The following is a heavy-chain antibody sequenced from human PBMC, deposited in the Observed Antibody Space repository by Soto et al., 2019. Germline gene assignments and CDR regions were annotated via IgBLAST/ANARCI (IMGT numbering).Heavy chain of an antibody. CDR1: GYTFTGYY. J-gene: IGHJ6*02. D-gene: IGHD2-15*01. CDR3: ARDRSPTRLQYGMDV. V-gene: IGHV1-2*04. Sequence: QVQLVQSGAEMKKPGASVKVSCKASGYTFTGYYMHWVRQAPGQGLEWMGWINPNSGGTNYAQKFQGWVTMTRDTSISTAYMELSRLRSDDTAVYYCARDRSPTRLQYGMDVWGQGTTVTVSS. CDR2: INPNSGGT.